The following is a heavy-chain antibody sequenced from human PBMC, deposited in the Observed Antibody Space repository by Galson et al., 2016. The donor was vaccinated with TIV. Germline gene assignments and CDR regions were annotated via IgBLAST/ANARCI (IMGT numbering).Heavy chain of an antibody. CDR2: ISGGGGNT. Sequence: SLRLSCAASGFTFSSFALSWVRQAPGKGLQWVSAISGGGGNTYYADSVKGRFTISRDNSKNTLYLQVNSLRADDTAVYYCAKDFRPWGDCYTIESWGQGTMVTVSS. CDR3: AKDFRPWGDCYTIES. V-gene: IGHV3-23*01. CDR1: GFTFSSFA. D-gene: IGHD2-21*02. J-gene: IGHJ3*01.